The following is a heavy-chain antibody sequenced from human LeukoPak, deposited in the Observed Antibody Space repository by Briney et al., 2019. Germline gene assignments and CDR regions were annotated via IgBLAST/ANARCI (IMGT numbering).Heavy chain of an antibody. CDR3: VRLRWKLLAPYFDH. D-gene: IGHD1-1*01. CDR2: IYHSGST. CDR1: TDSTNTYY. V-gene: IGHV4-59*13. J-gene: IGHJ4*02. Sequence: SETLSLTCSVSTDSTNTYYWSWLRQSPGKGLGWIGHIYHSGSTDYNPSFKSRVTISIDMSKKVCSLQRTSVTVADTAMYYCVRLRWKLLAPYFDHWGQGAFIIVSS.